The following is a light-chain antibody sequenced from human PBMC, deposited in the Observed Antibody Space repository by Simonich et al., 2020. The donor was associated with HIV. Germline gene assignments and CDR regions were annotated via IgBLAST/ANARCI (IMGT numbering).Light chain of an antibody. Sequence: QSALTQPASVSGSPGQSITISCTGPSSDVGAYNYVSWYHQHPGKAPKLMIYDVSKRPSGVSNRFSGSKSGNTSSLTISGLQAGDEADYYCSSYTSSSTWVFGGGTKLTVL. J-gene: IGLJ3*02. CDR2: DVS. CDR1: SSDVGAYNY. V-gene: IGLV2-14*01. CDR3: SSYTSSSTWV.